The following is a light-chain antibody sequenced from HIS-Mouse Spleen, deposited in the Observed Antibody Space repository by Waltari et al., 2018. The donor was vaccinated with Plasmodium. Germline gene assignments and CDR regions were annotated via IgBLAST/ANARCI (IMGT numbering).Light chain of an antibody. CDR1: QSVLYSYNNTNY. Sequence: DIVMTQSPDSLAVSLGERATINCKSSQSVLYSYNNTNYLAWYQQKPGQPPKLPIYWASTRESAVPDRFSGSGSGTDFTLTISSLQAEDVAVYYCQQYYSTPLTFGGGTKVEIK. CDR2: WAS. J-gene: IGKJ4*01. V-gene: IGKV4-1*01. CDR3: QQYYSTPLT.